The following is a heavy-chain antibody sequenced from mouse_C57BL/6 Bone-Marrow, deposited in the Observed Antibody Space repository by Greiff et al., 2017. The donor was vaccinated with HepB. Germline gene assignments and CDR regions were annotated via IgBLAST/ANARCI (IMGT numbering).Heavy chain of an antibody. CDR1: GFTFSDYG. Sequence: EVKLMESGGGLVKPGGSLKLSCAASGFTFSDYGMHWVRQAPEKGLEWVAYISSGSSTIYYADTVKGRFTISRDNAKNTLFLQMTSLRSEDTAMYYCAGLRLAYWGQVTLVTVSA. D-gene: IGHD2-12*01. V-gene: IGHV5-17*01. J-gene: IGHJ3*01. CDR3: AGLRLAY. CDR2: ISSGSSTI.